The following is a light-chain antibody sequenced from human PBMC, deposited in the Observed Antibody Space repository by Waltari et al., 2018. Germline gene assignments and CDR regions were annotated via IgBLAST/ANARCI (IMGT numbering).Light chain of an antibody. Sequence: QSALTQPRSVSGSPGQSVTISCTGTSSNVGGYNYVSWYQQHPGKAPKLMIYDITSRPSGGPDRFSGSKSGNTASLTISGLQADDEADYYCCSYAGSFTLLFGGGTRVTVL. CDR3: CSYAGSFTLL. CDR2: DIT. J-gene: IGLJ2*01. V-gene: IGLV2-11*01. CDR1: SSNVGGYNY.